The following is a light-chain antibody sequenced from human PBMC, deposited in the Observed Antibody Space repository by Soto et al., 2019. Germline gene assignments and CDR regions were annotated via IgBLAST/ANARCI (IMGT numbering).Light chain of an antibody. CDR1: SSDVGAYKY. V-gene: IGLV2-8*01. CDR2: EVT. J-gene: IGLJ2*01. Sequence: QSALTQPPSASGSPGQSVTISCTGTSSDVGAYKYVSWYQQHPGKAPKLMIYEVTKRPSGVPGRFSGSKSGNTASLTVSGLQAEVEADYSCSSYAGNTNFVVFGGGTKLTVL. CDR3: SSYAGNTNFVV.